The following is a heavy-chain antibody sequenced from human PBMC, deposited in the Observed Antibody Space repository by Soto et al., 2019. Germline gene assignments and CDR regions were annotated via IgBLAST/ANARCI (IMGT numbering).Heavy chain of an antibody. CDR1: GFSFSGSD. CDR3: TRHVEGILTDYYPRPFDY. CDR2: IRSKANNYAT. J-gene: IGHJ4*02. V-gene: IGHV3-73*01. D-gene: IGHD3-9*01. Sequence: PGGSLRLSCAASGFSFSGSDMHWVRQASGKGLEWVGRIRSKANNYATAYGASVKGRFTISRDDSKNTADLQMDSLKTEDTAVYYCTRHVEGILTDYYPRPFDYWGQGTLVTVSS.